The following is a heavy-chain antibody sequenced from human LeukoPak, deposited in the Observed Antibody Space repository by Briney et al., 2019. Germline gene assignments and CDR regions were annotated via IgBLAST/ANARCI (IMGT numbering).Heavy chain of an antibody. CDR2: ISSGSSYI. CDR3: AKGAGRNGGI. D-gene: IGHD2-8*01. V-gene: IGHV3-21*01. Sequence: PGGSLRLSCAASGFIFSSYSMNWVRQAPGKGLEWVSSISSGSSYIYYADSVKGRITISRDNAKNSLYLQMNSLRAEDTAVYYCAKGAGRNGGIWGQGILVTVSS. J-gene: IGHJ4*02. CDR1: GFIFSSYS.